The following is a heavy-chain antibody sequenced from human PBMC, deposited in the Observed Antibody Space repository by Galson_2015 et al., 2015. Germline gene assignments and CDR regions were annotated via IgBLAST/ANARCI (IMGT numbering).Heavy chain of an antibody. CDR3: ARDPQYNSGCSCDFDY. CDR1: GFTFSPSA. J-gene: IGHJ4*02. V-gene: IGHV3-30-3*01. CDR2: ISYDGSNN. D-gene: IGHD3-22*01. Sequence: SLRLSCTASGFTFSPSAMHWVRPAPGNGLEWVAVISYDGSNNYYADSVKGRFTISRDNSKNTLYLHMTSLSAEDTAVYYCARDPQYNSGCSCDFDYWGQGTLVTVSS.